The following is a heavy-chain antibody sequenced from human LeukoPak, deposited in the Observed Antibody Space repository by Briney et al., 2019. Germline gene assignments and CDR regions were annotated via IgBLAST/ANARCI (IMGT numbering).Heavy chain of an antibody. J-gene: IGHJ3*02. CDR3: ARDGRYYYAFDI. Sequence: SETLSLTCAVSGGSISGGVYSWSWIRQPPGRGLEWIGYIYYSGTTYYNPSLKSRVTISVDTSKNQFSLNLSSVTAADTAVYYCARDGRYYYAFDIWGQGTMVTVSS. V-gene: IGHV4-30-4*07. CDR1: GGSISGGVYS. D-gene: IGHD1-26*01. CDR2: IYYSGTT.